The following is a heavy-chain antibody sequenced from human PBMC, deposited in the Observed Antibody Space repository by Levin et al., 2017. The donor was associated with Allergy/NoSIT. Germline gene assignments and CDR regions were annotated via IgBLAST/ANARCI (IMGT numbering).Heavy chain of an antibody. V-gene: IGHV3-7*01. J-gene: IGHJ4*02. CDR1: GFTFSSFW. Sequence: PGGSLRLSCAASGFTFSSFWMSWVRQAPGKGLEWVANIKEDGSLKNYLDSVKGRFTISSDNAKNSMFLQMNSLRTEDTAVYYCATQHDGSAYSFDFWGQGTLVTVSS. CDR2: IKEDGSLK. D-gene: IGHD3-22*01. CDR3: ATQHDGSAYSFDF.